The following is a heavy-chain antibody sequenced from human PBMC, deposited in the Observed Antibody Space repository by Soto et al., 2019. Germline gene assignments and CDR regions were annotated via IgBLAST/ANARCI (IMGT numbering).Heavy chain of an antibody. CDR2: IPYDGSNK. CDR1: GFTFSSYA. Sequence: GGSLRLSCAASGFTFSSYAMHWVRQAPGKGLEWVAVIPYDGSNKYYADSVKGRFTISRDNSKNTLYLQMNSLRAEDTAVYYCAIYRRITIFGRLLAVWGQGTTVPGSS. V-gene: IGHV3-30-3*01. D-gene: IGHD3-3*01. CDR3: AIYRRITIFGRLLAV. J-gene: IGHJ6*02.